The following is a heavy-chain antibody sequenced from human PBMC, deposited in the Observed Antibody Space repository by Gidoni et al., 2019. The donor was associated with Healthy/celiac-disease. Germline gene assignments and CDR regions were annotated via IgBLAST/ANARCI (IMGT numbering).Heavy chain of an antibody. Sequence: QVQLVESGGGLVQPGRSLRLPCAASGFTFSHHCMHWVRQAPGKGLEWVAVISYDGSNKNYADSVKGRFTISRDNSKNTLYLQMNSLRAEDTAVYYCAKGALGYGDYAGDAFDIWGQGTMVTVSS. CDR3: AKGALGYGDYAGDAFDI. CDR1: GFTFSHHC. D-gene: IGHD4-17*01. CDR2: ISYDGSNK. J-gene: IGHJ3*02. V-gene: IGHV3-30*18.